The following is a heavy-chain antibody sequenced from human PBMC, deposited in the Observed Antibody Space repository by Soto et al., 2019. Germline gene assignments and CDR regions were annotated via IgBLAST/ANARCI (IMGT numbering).Heavy chain of an antibody. J-gene: IGHJ5*02. CDR1: GGTFSSYA. Sequence: ASVKVSCKASGGTFSSYAISWVRQAPGQGLEWMGGIIPIFGTANYAQKFQGRVTITADESTSTAYMELSSLRSEDTAVYYCARDRRGIVVVVAATGWFDPWGQGTLVTVS. CDR2: IIPIFGTA. D-gene: IGHD2-15*01. V-gene: IGHV1-69*13. CDR3: ARDRRGIVVVVAATGWFDP.